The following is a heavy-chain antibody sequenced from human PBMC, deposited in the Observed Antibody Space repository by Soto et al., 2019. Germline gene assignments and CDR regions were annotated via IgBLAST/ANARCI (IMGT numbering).Heavy chain of an antibody. CDR1: GFTFSDYY. Sequence: PGGSLRLSCAASGFTFSDYYMSRIRQAPGKGLEWVSYISSSSSYTNYADSVKGRFTISRDNAKNSLYLQMNSLRAEDTAVYYCACYRGVPEPFDYWGQGTLVTVSS. V-gene: IGHV3-11*03. D-gene: IGHD2-15*01. J-gene: IGHJ4*02. CDR2: ISSSSSYT. CDR3: ACYRGVPEPFDY.